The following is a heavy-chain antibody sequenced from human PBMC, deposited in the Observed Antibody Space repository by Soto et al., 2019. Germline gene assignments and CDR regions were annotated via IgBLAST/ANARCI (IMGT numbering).Heavy chain of an antibody. Sequence: ETMSPTYAVYGASFRASYWRGIRQPPGQGLGWSGEINHSGSTNYNPSLTSRVTISVDTSKNQFSLKLSSVTAAHTAVYYCARLTSGSGSSTYYYYYYGMDVWGQGTTVS. CDR2: INHSGST. J-gene: IGHJ6*02. CDR3: ARLTSGSGSSTYYYYYYGMDV. V-gene: IGHV4-34*01. CDR1: GASFRASY. D-gene: IGHD3-10*01.